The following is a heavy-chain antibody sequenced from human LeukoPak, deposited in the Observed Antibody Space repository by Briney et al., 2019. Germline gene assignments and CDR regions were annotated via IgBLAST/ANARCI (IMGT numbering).Heavy chain of an antibody. Sequence: GGSLRPSGSASGFTFTSHVMHWVRQAPGKGLQYVSGISMNVQTTYYAGSVKGRFTISRDSSKNTVYLQMNSLTAEDTAVYYCVREGLERRTNFDYWGQGTLVSVSS. V-gene: IGHV3-64D*06. J-gene: IGHJ4*02. CDR2: ISMNVQTT. CDR3: VREGLERRTNFDY. D-gene: IGHD1-1*01. CDR1: GFTFTSHV.